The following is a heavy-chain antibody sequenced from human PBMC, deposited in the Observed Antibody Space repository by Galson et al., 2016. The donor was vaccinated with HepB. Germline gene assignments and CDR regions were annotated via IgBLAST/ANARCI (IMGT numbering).Heavy chain of an antibody. Sequence: SLRLSCAASGFTVSSNHMSWVRQAPGKWLEWVSVFYGGGTINYADSVKGRFTVSRENSENTLFLQMNSLRADDTAVYYCARLRPEYNYAYDYWGQGTLVTVSS. J-gene: IGHJ4*02. CDR3: ARLRPEYNYAYDY. CDR2: FYGGGTI. CDR1: GFTVSSNH. D-gene: IGHD5-18*01. V-gene: IGHV3-53*01.